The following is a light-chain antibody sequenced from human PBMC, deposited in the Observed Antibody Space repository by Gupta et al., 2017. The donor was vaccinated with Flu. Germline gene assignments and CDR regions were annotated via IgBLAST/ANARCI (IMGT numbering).Light chain of an antibody. CDR3: SSYTSSSLVV. CDR2: EVS. V-gene: IGLV2-14*01. Sequence: QSALTLPSSVSGSPAQSITISCTGTSSDVGGYNYVSWYQQHPGKAPKLMIYEVSNRPSGVSNRFSGSKSGNTASLTISGLQAEDEADYYCSSYTSSSLVVFGGGTKLTVL. CDR1: SSDVGGYNY. J-gene: IGLJ2*01.